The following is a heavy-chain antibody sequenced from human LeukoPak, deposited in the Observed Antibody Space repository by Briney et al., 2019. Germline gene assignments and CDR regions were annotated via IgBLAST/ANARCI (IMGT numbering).Heavy chain of an antibody. Sequence: NPSETLSLTCTVSGGSISSSSYYWAWIRQPPGKGLECIGYIHYTGSTNYNPSLKSRVTISVDTSKNQFSLKLSSVTAADTAVYYCARERYDILTGYYESWELNWFDPWGQGTLVTVSS. CDR2: IHYTGST. D-gene: IGHD3-9*01. J-gene: IGHJ5*02. CDR1: GGSISSSSYY. V-gene: IGHV4-61*05. CDR3: ARERYDILTGYYESWELNWFDP.